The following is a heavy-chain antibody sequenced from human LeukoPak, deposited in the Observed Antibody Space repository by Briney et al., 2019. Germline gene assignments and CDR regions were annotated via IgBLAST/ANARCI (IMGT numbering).Heavy chain of an antibody. J-gene: IGHJ4*02. CDR2: ISGSGDST. D-gene: IGHD6-19*01. CDR1: GFTFSSYA. Sequence: GGSLRLSCAASGFTFSSYAMSWVRQAPGRGLEWVSGISGSGDSTNYADSVKGHFTSSRDNSKNTLFLQMNMLRAEDTAVYYCAKIPVSYSSGWSNFDYWGQGTLVTVSS. CDR3: AKIPVSYSSGWSNFDY. V-gene: IGHV3-23*01.